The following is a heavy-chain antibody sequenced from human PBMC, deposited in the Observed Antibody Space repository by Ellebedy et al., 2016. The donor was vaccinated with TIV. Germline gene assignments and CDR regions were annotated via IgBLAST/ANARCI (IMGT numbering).Heavy chain of an antibody. D-gene: IGHD3-10*01. Sequence: MPSETLSLTCTVSGGSIDTYYWSWIRQPPGKGLEWIGYINFSGSTNYTPSLKSRVTISLASSQTTFSLRLTSLTAADTAMYYSARSYSVSGTHVTALFYNWGQGTLVTVSS. J-gene: IGHJ4*01. CDR3: ARSYSVSGTHVTALFYN. V-gene: IGHV4-59*01. CDR1: GGSIDTYY. CDR2: INFSGST.